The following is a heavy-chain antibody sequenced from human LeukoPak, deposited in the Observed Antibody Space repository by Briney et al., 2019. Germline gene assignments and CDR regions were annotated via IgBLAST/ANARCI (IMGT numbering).Heavy chain of an antibody. CDR1: GGSISSSSYY. D-gene: IGHD3-22*01. J-gene: IGHJ3*02. V-gene: IGHV4-39*07. Sequence: SETLSLTYTVSGGSISSSSYYWGWIRQPPGKGLQWIGNIYYSGSTYYNPSLKSRVTISVDTSKNQFSLKLSSVTAADTAVYYCARNYYDSSGYYYVDAFDIWGQGTMVTVSS. CDR3: ARNYYDSSGYYYVDAFDI. CDR2: IYYSGST.